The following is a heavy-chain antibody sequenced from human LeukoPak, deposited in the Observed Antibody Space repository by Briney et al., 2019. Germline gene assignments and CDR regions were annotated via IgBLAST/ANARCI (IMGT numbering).Heavy chain of an antibody. CDR3: ARGYYGGCSYGYTKYYFDY. D-gene: IGHD5-18*01. Sequence: SETLSLTCAVYGGSFSGYYWSWIRQPPGKGLEWIGEINHSGSTNYNPSLKSRVTISVDTSKNQFSLKLSSVTAADTAVYYCARGYYGGCSYGYTKYYFDYWGQGTLVTVSS. CDR1: GGSFSGYY. CDR2: INHSGST. J-gene: IGHJ4*02. V-gene: IGHV4-34*01.